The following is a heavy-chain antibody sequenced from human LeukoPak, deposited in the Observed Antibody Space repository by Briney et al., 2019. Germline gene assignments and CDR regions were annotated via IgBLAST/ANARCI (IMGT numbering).Heavy chain of an antibody. CDR3: TTDHTGQTAMVNY. J-gene: IGHJ4*02. V-gene: IGHV3-15*01. CDR2: IKSKTDGGTT. Sequence: PGGSLRLSCAASGFTFSNAWMSWVRQAPGKGLEWVGRIKSKTDGGTTDYAAPVKGRFTISRDDSKNTLYLQMNSLKTEDTAVYYCTTDHTGQTAMVNYWGQGTLVTVSS. D-gene: IGHD5-18*01. CDR1: GFTFSNAW.